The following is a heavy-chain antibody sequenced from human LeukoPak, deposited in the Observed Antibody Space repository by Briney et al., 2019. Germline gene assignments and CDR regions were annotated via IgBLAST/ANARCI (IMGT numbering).Heavy chain of an antibody. D-gene: IGHD2-2*01. J-gene: IGHJ6*02. Sequence: SETLSLTCTVSGGSIRGYYWSWIRQPAGKGLEWIGRIYTSGSTNYNPSLKSRVTMSVDTSKNQFSLNLSSVTAADTAVYYCARSIGYCSSTSCQAYYYYGMDVWGQGTTVTVSS. V-gene: IGHV4-4*07. CDR1: GGSIRGYY. CDR2: IYTSGST. CDR3: ARSIGYCSSTSCQAYYYYGMDV.